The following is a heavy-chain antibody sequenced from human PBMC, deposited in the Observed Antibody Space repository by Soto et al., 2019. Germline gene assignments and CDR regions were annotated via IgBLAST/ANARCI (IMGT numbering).Heavy chain of an antibody. CDR3: AKVMGYYGSGSYYDY. Sequence: LRLSCAASGFTFSSYGMHWVRQAPGKGLEWVAVISYDGSNKYYADSVKGRFTISRDNSKNTLYLQMNSLRAEDTAVYYCAKVMGYYGSGSYYDYWGQGTLVTVSS. CDR2: ISYDGSNK. CDR1: GFTFSSYG. J-gene: IGHJ4*02. D-gene: IGHD3-10*01. V-gene: IGHV3-30*18.